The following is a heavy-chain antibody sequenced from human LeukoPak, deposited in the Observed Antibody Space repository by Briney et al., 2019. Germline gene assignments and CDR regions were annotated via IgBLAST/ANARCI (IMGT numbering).Heavy chain of an antibody. Sequence: GASVKVSCKASGYTFTSYGISWVRQAPGQGLEWMGWISAYNGNTNYAQKLQGRVTMTTDTSTSTAYMELRSLRSDDTAVYYCARDSVRIPRAGYCSGGTCYPYYWGQGTLVTVSS. CDR2: ISAYNGNT. V-gene: IGHV1-18*01. J-gene: IGHJ4*02. D-gene: IGHD2-15*01. CDR1: GYTFTSYG. CDR3: ARDSVRIPRAGYCSGGTCYPYY.